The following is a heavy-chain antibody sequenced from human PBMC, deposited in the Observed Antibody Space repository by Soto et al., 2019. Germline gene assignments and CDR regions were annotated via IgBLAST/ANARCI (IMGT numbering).Heavy chain of an antibody. Sequence: GGSLRLSCAASGFTFSSYGMHWVRQAPGKGLEWVAVISYDGSNKYYADSVKGRFTISRDNSKNTLYLQMNSLRAEDTAVYYCAKDRSVMGEQWLNSFDYWGQGTLVTVSS. D-gene: IGHD6-19*01. CDR2: ISYDGSNK. V-gene: IGHV3-30*18. CDR1: GFTFSSYG. J-gene: IGHJ4*02. CDR3: AKDRSVMGEQWLNSFDY.